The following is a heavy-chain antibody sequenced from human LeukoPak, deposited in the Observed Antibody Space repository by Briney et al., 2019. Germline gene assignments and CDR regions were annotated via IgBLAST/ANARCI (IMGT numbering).Heavy chain of an antibody. J-gene: IGHJ4*02. Sequence: ASVKVSCKASGHTFTSYGISWVRQAPGQGLEWMGWISAYNGNTNYAQKLQGRVTMTTDTSTSTAYMELRSLRSDDTAVYYCARDRPMESSDLDFDYWGQGTLVTVSS. CDR1: GHTFTSYG. V-gene: IGHV1-18*01. CDR3: ARDRPMESSDLDFDY. CDR2: ISAYNGNT. D-gene: IGHD6-19*01.